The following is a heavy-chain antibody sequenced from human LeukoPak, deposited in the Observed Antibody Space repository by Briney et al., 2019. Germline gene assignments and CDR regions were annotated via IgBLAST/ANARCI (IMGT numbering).Heavy chain of an antibody. V-gene: IGHV3-7*01. Sequence: GGSLRLSCAASGLTFSTFWMTWVRQTPGKGLEWVANINQDGSEKYYVDFVKGRFTISRDNARNSLYLQMNSLRAEDTALYYCVRGTVWGQGTMVTVSS. CDR1: GLTFSTFW. CDR2: INQDGSEK. CDR3: VRGTV. J-gene: IGHJ3*01.